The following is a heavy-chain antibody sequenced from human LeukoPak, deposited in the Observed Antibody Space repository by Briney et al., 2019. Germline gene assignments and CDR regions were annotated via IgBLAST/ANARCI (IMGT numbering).Heavy chain of an antibody. CDR3: YHVDTAMVEY. Sequence: SVKVSCKASGGTFSSYAISLVRQAPGQGLEWMGGIIPIFGTANYAQKFQGRVTITTDESTSTAYMELSSLRSEDTAVYYCYHVDTAMVEYWGQGTLVTVSS. CDR1: GGTFSSYA. CDR2: IIPIFGTA. J-gene: IGHJ4*02. D-gene: IGHD5-18*01. V-gene: IGHV1-69*05.